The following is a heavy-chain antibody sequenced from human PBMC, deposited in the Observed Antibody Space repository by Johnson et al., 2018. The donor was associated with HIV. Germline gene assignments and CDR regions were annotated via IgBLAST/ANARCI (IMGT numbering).Heavy chain of an antibody. CDR2: ITGSGGST. V-gene: IGHV3-23*04. D-gene: IGHD6-13*01. CDR3: AKDLGIAAAGLGAFDI. Sequence: EVQLVESGGGLVQSGGSLRLSCAASGFTFSNYVMSWVRQAQGKGLEWVSSITGSGGSTYYADSVKGRFTISRDDSKNTLYLQMNSLRAEDTAVYYCAKDLGIAAAGLGAFDIWGQGTMVTVYS. J-gene: IGHJ3*02. CDR1: GFTFSNYV.